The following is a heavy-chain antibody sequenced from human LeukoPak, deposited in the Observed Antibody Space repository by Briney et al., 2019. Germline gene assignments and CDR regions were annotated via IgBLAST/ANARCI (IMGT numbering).Heavy chain of an antibody. Sequence: GGSLRLSCVASGFTFSSYVMTWVRQAPGKGLEWVAGITASGGSSYHADSVKGRFTISRDNSKSTLYLQMNSLRAEDTAVYYCAKDVTAEAPPSWFDTWGQGTLVTVSS. CDR1: GFTFSSYV. CDR2: ITASGGSS. D-gene: IGHD2-21*02. V-gene: IGHV3-23*01. CDR3: AKDVTAEAPPSWFDT. J-gene: IGHJ5*02.